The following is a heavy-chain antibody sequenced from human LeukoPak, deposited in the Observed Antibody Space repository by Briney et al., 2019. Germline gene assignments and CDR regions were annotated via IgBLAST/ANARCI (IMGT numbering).Heavy chain of an antibody. CDR2: ISGSGVST. V-gene: IGHV3-23*01. CDR3: ASQVRYYDFWSARNYYGMDV. J-gene: IGHJ6*02. D-gene: IGHD3-3*01. CDR1: GFTFSSYA. Sequence: PGGSLRLSCAASGFTFSSYAMSWVRQAPGEGLEWVSAISGSGVSTYYADSVKGRFTISRDNSKNTLYLQMNSLRAEDTAVYYCASQVRYYDFWSARNYYGMDVWGQGTTVTVSS.